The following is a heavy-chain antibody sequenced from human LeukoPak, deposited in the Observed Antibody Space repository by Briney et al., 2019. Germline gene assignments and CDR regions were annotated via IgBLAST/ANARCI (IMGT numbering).Heavy chain of an antibody. D-gene: IGHD3-10*01. CDR1: GFTFSSYE. CDR3: ARGDYGSGSYYFDY. J-gene: IGHJ4*02. V-gene: IGHV3-48*03. CDR2: ISSSGSTI. Sequence: GGSLRLSCAASGFTFSSYEMNWVRQAPGKGLEWVSYISSSGSTIYYADSVKGRFTISRDNAKNSLYLRMNSLRAEDTAVYYCARGDYGSGSYYFDYWGQGTLVTVSS.